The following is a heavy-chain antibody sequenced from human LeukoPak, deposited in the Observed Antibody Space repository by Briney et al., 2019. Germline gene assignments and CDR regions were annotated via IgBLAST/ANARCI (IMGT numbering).Heavy chain of an antibody. CDR3: AREPYSSSWYYSPSTPPYFDY. Sequence: GASVKVSCKASGYTFTGYYMHWVRQAPGQGLEWMGWINPNSGGTNYAQKFQGRVTMTRDTSISTAYMELSRLRSDDTAVYYCAREPYSSSWYYSPSTPPYFDYWGQGTLVTVSS. D-gene: IGHD6-13*01. V-gene: IGHV1-2*02. CDR1: GYTFTGYY. CDR2: INPNSGGT. J-gene: IGHJ4*02.